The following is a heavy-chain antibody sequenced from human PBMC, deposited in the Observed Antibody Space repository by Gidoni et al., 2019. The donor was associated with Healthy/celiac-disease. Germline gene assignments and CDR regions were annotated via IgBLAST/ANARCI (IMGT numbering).Heavy chain of an antibody. CDR2: ISWNSGSI. V-gene: IGHV3-9*01. CDR1: GFTFDDYA. Sequence: EVQLVESGGGLVQPGRSLRLSCAASGFTFDDYAMHWVRQAPGKGLEWVSGISWNSGSIGYADSVKGRFTISRDNAKNSLYLQMNSLRAEDTALYYCAVSGRGSSLVDYWGQGTLVTVSS. D-gene: IGHD6-6*01. CDR3: AVSGRGSSLVDY. J-gene: IGHJ4*02.